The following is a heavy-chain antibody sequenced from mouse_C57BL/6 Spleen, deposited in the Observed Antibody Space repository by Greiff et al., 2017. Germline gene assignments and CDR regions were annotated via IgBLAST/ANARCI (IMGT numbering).Heavy chain of an antibody. D-gene: IGHD2-4*01. Sequence: EVQLQESGPGLVKPSQSLSLTCSVTGYSITSGYYWNWIRQFPGNKLEWMGYISYDGSNNYNPSLKNRISITRDTSKNQFFLKLNSVTTEDTATYYWARGYYDYPYCYAMDYWGQGTSVTVSS. V-gene: IGHV3-6*01. CDR2: ISYDGSN. J-gene: IGHJ4*01. CDR1: GYSITSGYY. CDR3: ARGYYDYPYCYAMDY.